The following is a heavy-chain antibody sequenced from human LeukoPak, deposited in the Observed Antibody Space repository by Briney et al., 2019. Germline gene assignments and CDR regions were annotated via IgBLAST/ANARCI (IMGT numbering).Heavy chain of an antibody. Sequence: ASVKVSCKASGYTFTGYYMHWVRQAPGQGLEWMGWINPNSGGTNYAQKSQGRVTMTRDTSISTAYMELSRLRSNDTAGYYCARDRGWFGSPLGGDFDFWGQGTLVTVSS. CDR1: GYTFTGYY. J-gene: IGHJ4*02. V-gene: IGHV1-2*02. CDR3: ARDRGWFGSPLGGDFDF. CDR2: INPNSGGT. D-gene: IGHD3-10*01.